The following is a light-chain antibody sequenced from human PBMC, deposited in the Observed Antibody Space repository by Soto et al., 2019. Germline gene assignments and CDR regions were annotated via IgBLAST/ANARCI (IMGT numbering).Light chain of an antibody. CDR3: QQSYSTPVT. V-gene: IGKV3-20*01. CDR2: GAS. CDR1: QSVSSSY. J-gene: IGKJ1*01. Sequence: EIVLTQSPGTLSLSPGERSTLSCRASQSVSSSYLAWYQQKPGQAPRLFIYGASTRATAIPPRFSGSGSGTDFTLTISSLQPEDFATYYCQQSYSTPVTFGQGTKVDIK.